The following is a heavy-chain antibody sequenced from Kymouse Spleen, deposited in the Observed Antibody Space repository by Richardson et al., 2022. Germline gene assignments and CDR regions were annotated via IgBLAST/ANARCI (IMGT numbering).Heavy chain of an antibody. CDR3: ARDRAIAVAGDYGMDV. D-gene: IGHD6-19*01. V-gene: IGHV3-33*01. CDR1: GFTFSSYG. CDR2: IWYDGSNK. Sequence: QVQLVESGGGVVQPGRSLRLSCAASGFTFSSYGMHWVRQAPGKGLEWVAVIWYDGSNKYYADSVKGRFTISRDNSKNTLYLQMNSLRAEDTAVYYCARDRAIAVAGDYGMDVWGQGTTVTVSS. J-gene: IGHJ6*02.